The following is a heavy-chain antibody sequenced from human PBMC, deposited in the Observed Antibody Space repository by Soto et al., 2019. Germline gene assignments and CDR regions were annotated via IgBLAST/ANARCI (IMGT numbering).Heavy chain of an antibody. D-gene: IGHD3-16*01. Sequence: EVQLVESGGGLVQPGGSLRLSCAASGFTFTSYWMHWVRQAPGKGLVWVSRINPDGSSTSYADSVKGRFTISRDNAKNTVYLQMNSLRAEDTAVYYCARGGRGGFDSWGQGSLVTVSS. V-gene: IGHV3-74*01. CDR1: GFTFTSYW. J-gene: IGHJ4*02. CDR2: INPDGSST. CDR3: ARGGRGGFDS.